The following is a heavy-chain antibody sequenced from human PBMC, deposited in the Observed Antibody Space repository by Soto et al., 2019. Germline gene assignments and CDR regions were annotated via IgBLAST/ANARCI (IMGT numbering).Heavy chain of an antibody. CDR3: AKSRWELLA. CDR2: IGAIVTNI. D-gene: IGHD1-26*01. V-gene: IGHV3-23*01. Sequence: EVPLLESGGDLVQPGGSLRLSCAASGFTFTSNAMTWVRQAPGKGLEWVSSIGAIVTNIDYADSVKARFTISRDNSKNTLYLQMSSLRAVDTAVYYCAKSRWELLAWGQGTLVTVSS. J-gene: IGHJ5*02. CDR1: GFTFTSNA.